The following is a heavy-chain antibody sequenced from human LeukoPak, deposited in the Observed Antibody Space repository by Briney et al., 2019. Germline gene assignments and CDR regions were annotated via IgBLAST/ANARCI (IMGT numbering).Heavy chain of an antibody. J-gene: IGHJ5*02. Sequence: SETLSLTCTVSGGSISSYYWSWIRQPPGKGLEWIGYIYTSGSTNYNPSLKSRVTISVDTSKNQFSLKLSSVTAADTAVYYCARLVGAGVRNDWFDPWGQGTLVTVSS. CDR2: IYTSGST. V-gene: IGHV4-4*09. CDR3: ARLVGAGVRNDWFDP. CDR1: GGSISSYY. D-gene: IGHD6-19*01.